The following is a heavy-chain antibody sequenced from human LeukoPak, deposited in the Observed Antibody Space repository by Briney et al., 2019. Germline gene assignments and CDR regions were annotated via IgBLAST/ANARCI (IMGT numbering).Heavy chain of an antibody. Sequence: GGSLRLSCTVSGFTVSTNSMSWVRQAPGKGLEWVSGINWNGGSTVYADSVKGRFTISRDNAKNSLYLQMNSLRAEDTALYYCARAQVGARGPGVTWGQGTLVTVSS. D-gene: IGHD1-26*01. CDR3: ARAQVGARGPGVT. V-gene: IGHV3-20*04. CDR2: INWNGGST. J-gene: IGHJ4*02. CDR1: GFTVSTNS.